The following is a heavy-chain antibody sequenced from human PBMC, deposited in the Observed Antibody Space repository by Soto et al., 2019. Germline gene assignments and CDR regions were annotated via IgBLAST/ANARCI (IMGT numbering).Heavy chain of an antibody. J-gene: IGHJ4*02. CDR3: AKHLSNGSPDY. CDR1: GFTFSSYG. CDR2: ISYDGSNK. D-gene: IGHD2-8*01. V-gene: IGHV3-30*18. Sequence: TGGSLRLSCAASGFTFSSYGMHWVRQAPGKGLEWVAVISYDGSNKYYADSVKGRFTISRDNSKNTLYLQMNSLRAEDTAVYYCAKHLSNGSPDYWGQGTLVTSPQ.